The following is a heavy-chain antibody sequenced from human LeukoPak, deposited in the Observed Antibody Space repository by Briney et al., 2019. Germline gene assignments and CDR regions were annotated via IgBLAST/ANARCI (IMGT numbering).Heavy chain of an antibody. CDR3: AREKLVATMKYYYYGMDV. J-gene: IGHJ6*02. D-gene: IGHD5-12*01. CDR2: ISAYNGNT. CDR1: GYTFTSYG. Sequence: ASVKVSCKASGYTFTSYGISWVRQAPGQGLEWMGWISAYNGNTNYAQKLQGRVTMTTDTSTSTAYMELRSLGSDDTAVYYCAREKLVATMKYYYYGMDVWGQGTTVTVSS. V-gene: IGHV1-18*01.